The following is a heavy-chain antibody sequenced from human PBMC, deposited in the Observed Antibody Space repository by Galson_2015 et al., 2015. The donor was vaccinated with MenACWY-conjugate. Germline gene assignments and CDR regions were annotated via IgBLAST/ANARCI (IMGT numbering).Heavy chain of an antibody. CDR2: IIPGSGST. Sequence: VKVSCKASGYTFTTYYMHWVRQVPGQGLEWMGRIIPGSGSTIYAQKFQGRVTITRDTSTSTVYMELSSLRSDDTAVYYCATRTGRYYYYLAMDVWGQGTTVTVSS. CDR1: GYTFTTYY. D-gene: IGHD2-8*02. V-gene: IGHV1-46*01. CDR3: ATRTGRYYYYLAMDV. J-gene: IGHJ6*02.